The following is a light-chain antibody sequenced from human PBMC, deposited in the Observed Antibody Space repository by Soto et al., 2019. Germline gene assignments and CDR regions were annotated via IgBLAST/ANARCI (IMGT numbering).Light chain of an antibody. CDR3: SSYAGSNNVV. CDR2: EVS. CDR1: SSDVGGYYS. Sequence: QSALTQPPSASGSPGQSVTISCTGTSSDVGGYYSVSWYQQHPGKAPKLMIYEVSKRPSGVPDRFSGSKSGNTASLTVSGLQAEDEADYYCSSYAGSNNVVFGGGTQLT. V-gene: IGLV2-8*01. J-gene: IGLJ2*01.